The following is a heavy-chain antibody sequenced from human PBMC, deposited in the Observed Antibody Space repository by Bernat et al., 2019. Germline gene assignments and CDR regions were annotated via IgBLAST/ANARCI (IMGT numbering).Heavy chain of an antibody. J-gene: IGHJ4*02. CDR1: GLTVSNNH. CDR2: IHHSGTT. V-gene: IGHV3-66*01. Sequence: GRVGESGGELVQPGGCLRLSCVASGLTVSNNHVSWVRRAPGKGLAWVSFIHHSGTTHYADAVKGRFTISRDNSRNTVYLQMNSVRVEDTAVYYCMGYGGNSVWGQGTLVTVSS. D-gene: IGHD5-12*01. CDR3: MGYGGNSV.